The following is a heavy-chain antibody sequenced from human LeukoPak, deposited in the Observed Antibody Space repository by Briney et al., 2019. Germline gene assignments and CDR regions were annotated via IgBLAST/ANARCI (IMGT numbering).Heavy chain of an antibody. CDR3: ARAFGSGSQVINYFDV. CDR2: INSDGSTT. Sequence: GGSLRLSCAASGFTFITYWMRWVRQAPGKGLVWVSSINSDGSTTTYADSVKGRFTISRDNAKNTVYLQMNSLRAEDTAVYYCARAFGSGSQVINYFDVWGQGTLVTVSS. V-gene: IGHV3-74*01. J-gene: IGHJ4*02. CDR1: GFTFITYW. D-gene: IGHD3-10*01.